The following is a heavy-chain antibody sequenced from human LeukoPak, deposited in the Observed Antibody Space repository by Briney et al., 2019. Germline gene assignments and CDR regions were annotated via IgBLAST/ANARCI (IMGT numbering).Heavy chain of an antibody. D-gene: IGHD1-26*01. V-gene: IGHV1-2*02. CDR2: INPNSGGT. CDR1: GYTFTGYY. Sequence: ASVKVSCKASGYTFTGYYMHWVRQAPGQGLEWMGWINPNSGGTNYAQKFQGGVTMTRDTSISTAYMELSRLRSDDTAVYYCARSIVVGATMVAAFYIWGQGTMVTVSS. CDR3: ARSIVVGATMVAAFYI. J-gene: IGHJ3*02.